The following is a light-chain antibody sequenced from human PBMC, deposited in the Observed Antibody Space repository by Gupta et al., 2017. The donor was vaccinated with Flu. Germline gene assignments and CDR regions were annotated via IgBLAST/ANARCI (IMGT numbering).Light chain of an antibody. CDR2: SDT. Sequence: SVLPQPRSASTTTGQMVPCCCFGDTSNIHSNVVTWYHQIPGSAPKLLIYSDTERPSGVPARFSGSKSGASASLAISDLQSEDEAVYFCAAWDDGLESWVFGGGTSLTVL. J-gene: IGLJ3*02. CDR3: AAWDDGLESWV. V-gene: IGLV1-44*01. CDR1: TSNIHSNV.